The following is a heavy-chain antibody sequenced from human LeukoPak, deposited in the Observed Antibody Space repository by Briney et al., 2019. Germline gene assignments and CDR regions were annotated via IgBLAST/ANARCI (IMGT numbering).Heavy chain of an antibody. CDR2: INHSGST. CDR1: GGSFSGYY. D-gene: IGHD2-15*01. J-gene: IGHJ6*03. Sequence: SETLSLTCAVYGGSFSGYYWSWIRQPPGKGLEWIGEINHSGSTNYNPSLKSRVTISVDTSKNQFSLKMTSVTATDTAVYYCARQGYCSGGSCHSSYYYYMDVWGKGTTVTVSS. V-gene: IGHV4-34*01. CDR3: ARQGYCSGGSCHSSYYYYMDV.